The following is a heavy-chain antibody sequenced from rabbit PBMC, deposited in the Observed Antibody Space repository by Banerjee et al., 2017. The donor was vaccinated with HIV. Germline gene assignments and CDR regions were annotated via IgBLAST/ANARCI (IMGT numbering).Heavy chain of an antibody. CDR2: IYTPSGGT. J-gene: IGHJ4*01. Sequence: QSLEESGGGLVRPEGSLTLTCKASGFDLSTYYYMCWVRQAPGKGLELIACIYTPSGGTWYASWVNGRFTISRSTSLNTVDLKMTSLTAADTATYFCASDSWGYSGYSFNLWGPGTLVTVS. CDR3: ASDSWGYSGYSFNL. D-gene: IGHD7-1*01. CDR1: GFDLSTYYY. V-gene: IGHV1S43*01.